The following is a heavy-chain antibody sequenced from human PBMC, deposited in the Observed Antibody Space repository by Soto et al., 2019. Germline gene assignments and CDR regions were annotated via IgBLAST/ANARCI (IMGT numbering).Heavy chain of an antibody. D-gene: IGHD3-3*01. CDR2: IYHSGST. Sequence: SETLSLTCAVSGYSISSGYYWGWIRQPPGKGLEWIGSIYHSGSTYYNPSLKSRVTISVDTSKNQFSLKLSSVTAADTAVYYCARDLPNGFWSARGHGMDVWGQGTTVTVSS. V-gene: IGHV4-38-2*02. J-gene: IGHJ6*02. CDR3: ARDLPNGFWSARGHGMDV. CDR1: GYSISSGYY.